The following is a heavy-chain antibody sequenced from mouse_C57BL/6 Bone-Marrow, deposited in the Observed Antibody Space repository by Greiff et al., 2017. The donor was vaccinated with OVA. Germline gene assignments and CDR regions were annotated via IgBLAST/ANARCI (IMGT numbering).Heavy chain of an antibody. J-gene: IGHJ1*03. Sequence: QVQLKQPGAELVMPGASVKLSCKASGYTFTSYWMHWVKQRPGQGLEWIGEIDPSDSYTNYNQKFKGKSTLTVDKSSSTAYMQLSSLTSEDSAVYYCARSAYGSPWYFDVWGTGTTVTVSS. CDR3: ARSAYGSPWYFDV. CDR2: IDPSDSYT. V-gene: IGHV1-69*01. CDR1: GYTFTSYW. D-gene: IGHD1-1*01.